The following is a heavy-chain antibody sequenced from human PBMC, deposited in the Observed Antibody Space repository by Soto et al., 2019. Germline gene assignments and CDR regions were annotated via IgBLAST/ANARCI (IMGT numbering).Heavy chain of an antibody. CDR1: GGSMTSYY. CDR3: ARGGWYQDY. J-gene: IGHJ4*02. Sequence: SETLSLTCTVAGGSMTSYYWSWFRQPPGKGLEYIGYIYYSGTTNYNPSLKSRVAISVDTSRNQFSLRLSSVTAADTAVYYCARGGWYQDYWGQGTLVTVSS. V-gene: IGHV4-59*08. D-gene: IGHD6-19*01. CDR2: IYYSGTT.